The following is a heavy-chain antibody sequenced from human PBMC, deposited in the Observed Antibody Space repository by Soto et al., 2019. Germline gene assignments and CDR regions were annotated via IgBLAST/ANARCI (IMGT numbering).Heavy chain of an antibody. CDR2: INPSGGST. CDR1: GYTFTSYY. CDR3: ATEIFDILTGYYPNNYYGMDV. J-gene: IGHJ6*04. Sequence: VKVSCKASGYTFTSYYMHWVRQAPGQGLEWMGIINPSGGSTSYAQKFQGRVTMTRDTSTSTVYMELSSLRSEDTAVYYCATEIFDILTGYYPNNYYGMDVWGKGTTVTVSS. D-gene: IGHD3-9*01. V-gene: IGHV1-46*01.